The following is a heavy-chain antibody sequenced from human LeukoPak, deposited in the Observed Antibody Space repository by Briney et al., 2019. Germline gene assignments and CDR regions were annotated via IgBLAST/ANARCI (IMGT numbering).Heavy chain of an antibody. V-gene: IGHV3-23*01. CDR2: ISGSGGST. CDR1: GFTFSSYA. Sequence: GGSLRLSCAASGFTFSSYAMSWVRQAPGKGLEWVSAISGSGGSTYYADSVEGRLTISRDNSKNTLYLQMNSLRAEDTAVYYCTTDYCSGASCRSDHWGQGTLVTVSS. J-gene: IGHJ4*02. D-gene: IGHD2-15*01. CDR3: TTDYCSGASCRSDH.